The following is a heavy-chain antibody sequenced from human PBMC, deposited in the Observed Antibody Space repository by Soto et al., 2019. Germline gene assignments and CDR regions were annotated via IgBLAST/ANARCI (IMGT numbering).Heavy chain of an antibody. CDR1: VFTFSSYA. CDR2: ISGSGGST. J-gene: IGHJ4*02. V-gene: IGHV3-23*01. CDR3: AKDRTIVGGKPDY. D-gene: IGHD3-3*01. Sequence: GGSLRLSCAASVFTFSSYAMSWVRQAPGKGLEWVSAISGSGGSTYYADSVKGRFTISRDNSKNTPYLQMNSLRAEDTAVYYCAKDRTIVGGKPDYWGQGTLVTVSS.